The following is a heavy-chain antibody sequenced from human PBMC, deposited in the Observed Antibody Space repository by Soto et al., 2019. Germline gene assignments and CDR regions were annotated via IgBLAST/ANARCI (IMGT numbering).Heavy chain of an antibody. CDR2: ITGSSDYT. V-gene: IGHV3-11*05. J-gene: IGHJ6*02. CDR3: AREYYYGMDV. CDR1: GFTFSDYY. Sequence: QVQLVESGGGLVRPGGSLRLSCAASGFTFSDYYMTWIRQAPGKGLEWVSYITGSSDYTNYADSVKGRFTISRDNVKNSLYLQMNSLRAEDTAVYYCAREYYYGMDVWGHGTTVTVSS.